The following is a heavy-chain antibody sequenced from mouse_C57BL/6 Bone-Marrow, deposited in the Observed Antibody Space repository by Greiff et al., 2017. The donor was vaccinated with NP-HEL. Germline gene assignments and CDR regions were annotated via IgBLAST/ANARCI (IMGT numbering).Heavy chain of an antibody. CDR1: GYTFTSYW. CDR2: IDPNSGGT. V-gene: IGHV1-72*01. Sequence: QVQLQQPGAELVKPGASVKLSCKASGYTFTSYWMHWVKQRPGRGLEWIGRIDPNSGGTKYNEKFKSKATLTVDKPSSTAYMPLSSLTSEDSAVYYGASSNYYGSSFDYWGQGTTLTVSS. D-gene: IGHD1-1*01. J-gene: IGHJ2*01. CDR3: ASSNYYGSSFDY.